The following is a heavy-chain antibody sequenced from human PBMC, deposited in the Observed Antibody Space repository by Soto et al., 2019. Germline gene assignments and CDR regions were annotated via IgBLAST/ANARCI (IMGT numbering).Heavy chain of an antibody. J-gene: IGHJ6*02. CDR1: GGTFSSYA. D-gene: IGHD2-15*01. V-gene: IGHV1-69*12. CDR2: IIPIFGTA. CDR3: ARPPPAACSGGSCGTPRSYSGMGV. Sequence: QVQLVQSGAEVKKPGSSVKVSCKASGGTFSSYAISWVRQAPGQGLEWMGGIIPIFGTANNAQKCHSRGTINADDSKATAAMTVTCLRSQDTAVNYWARPPPAACSGGSCGTPRSYSGMGVWGRGTPVTV.